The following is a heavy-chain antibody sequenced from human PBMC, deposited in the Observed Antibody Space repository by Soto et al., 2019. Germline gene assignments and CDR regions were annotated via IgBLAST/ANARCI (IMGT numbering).Heavy chain of an antibody. CDR1: SDSISGYY. V-gene: IGHV4-59*01. CDR2: IAYSGST. Sequence: SETLSLTCTVASDSISGYYCSWIRQSPGKGLEWIGYIAYSGSTHYNPSLKSRVTISVDTSKNQFSLRLGSVTAAETAMYYCARDHGGYFDYWGQGILVTVSS. D-gene: IGHD3-22*01. J-gene: IGHJ4*02. CDR3: ARDHGGYFDY.